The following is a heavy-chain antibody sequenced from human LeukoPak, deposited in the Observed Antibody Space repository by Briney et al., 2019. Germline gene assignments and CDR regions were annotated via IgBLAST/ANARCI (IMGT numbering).Heavy chain of an antibody. V-gene: IGHV4-34*01. Sequence: PSETLSLTCAVYGGSFSGYYWSWIRQPPGKGLEWIGEINHSGSTNYNPSLKSRVTISGDTSKNQFFLKLSSVPAADTAVYYCARRGYSYGPRPLYYFDYWGQGTLVTVSS. D-gene: IGHD5-18*01. J-gene: IGHJ4*02. CDR3: ARRGYSYGPRPLYYFDY. CDR2: INHSGST. CDR1: GGSFSGYY.